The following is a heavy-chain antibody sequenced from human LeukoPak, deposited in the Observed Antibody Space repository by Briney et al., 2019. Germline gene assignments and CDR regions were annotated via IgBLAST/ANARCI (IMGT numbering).Heavy chain of an antibody. Sequence: GGSLRLSCAASGFTFSSYAMSWVRQAPGKGLEWVSAISGMGGSTYYADSVKGRFTISRDNSKNTLYLQMNSLRAEDTAVYYCASSSWYLDAFDIWGQGTMVTVST. CDR1: GFTFSSYA. D-gene: IGHD6-13*01. CDR3: ASSSWYLDAFDI. V-gene: IGHV3-23*01. CDR2: ISGMGGST. J-gene: IGHJ3*02.